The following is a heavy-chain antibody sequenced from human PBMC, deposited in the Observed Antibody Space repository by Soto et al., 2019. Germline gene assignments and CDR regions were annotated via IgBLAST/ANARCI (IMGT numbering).Heavy chain of an antibody. Sequence: QVQLVQSGADVKKPGASVKVSCKASGYNFTSYGISWVRQAPGQDLEWMGWISPHNDRTKYARRLQDRATMTTETPTSTVYMELGSLRSDDTAVYYCARDLYYSSGRYFDHDAFDIWGQGTVVTVSS. V-gene: IGHV1-18*01. CDR3: ARDLYYSSGRYFDHDAFDI. CDR2: ISPHNDRT. J-gene: IGHJ3*02. D-gene: IGHD6-19*01. CDR1: GYNFTSYG.